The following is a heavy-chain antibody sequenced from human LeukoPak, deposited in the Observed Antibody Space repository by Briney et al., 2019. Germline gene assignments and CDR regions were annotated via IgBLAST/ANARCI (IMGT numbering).Heavy chain of an antibody. D-gene: IGHD2-2*01. J-gene: IGHJ4*02. V-gene: IGHV3-23*01. CDR1: GFTFSSCA. Sequence: PGGSLRLSCTVSGFTFSSCAMSWVRQAPGMGLEWVSSISGSGGSTYYADSVKGRFTISRDNSKNTLPLQMNSLRAEDTAVYYCAKDLHTSHCCLPFDYWGQGTLVTVSP. CDR2: ISGSGGST. CDR3: AKDLHTSHCCLPFDY.